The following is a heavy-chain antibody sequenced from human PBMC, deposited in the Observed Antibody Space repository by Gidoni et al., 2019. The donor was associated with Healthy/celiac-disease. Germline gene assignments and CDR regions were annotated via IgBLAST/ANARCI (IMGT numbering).Heavy chain of an antibody. D-gene: IGHD2-8*02. CDR3: AKGQGFVVYAASGYFDY. CDR2: ISGSGGST. Sequence: EVQLLESGGGLVQPGGSLRLSCAASGFTFSSYAMSWVRQAPGKGLEWVSAISGSGGSTYYADSVKGRFTISRDNSKNTLYLQMNSLRAEDTAVYYCAKGQGFVVYAASGYFDYWGQGTLVTVSS. V-gene: IGHV3-23*01. CDR1: GFTFSSYA. J-gene: IGHJ4*02.